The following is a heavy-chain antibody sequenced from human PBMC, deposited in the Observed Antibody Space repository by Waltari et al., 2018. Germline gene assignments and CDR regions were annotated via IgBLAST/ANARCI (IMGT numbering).Heavy chain of an antibody. Sequence: QLQLQESGPGLVKPSETLSLTCTVSGGSISSSCSSWGWTRQPPGKGLEWIGRVYYSGRTYYNPSLKIRVTISVDTSKNQFSLKLSSVTAADTAVYYCARGAGYSSRFSPWGQGTLVTVSS. CDR2: VYYSGRT. CDR1: GGSISSSCSS. J-gene: IGHJ5*02. CDR3: ARGAGYSSRFSP. V-gene: IGHV4-39*01. D-gene: IGHD6-13*01.